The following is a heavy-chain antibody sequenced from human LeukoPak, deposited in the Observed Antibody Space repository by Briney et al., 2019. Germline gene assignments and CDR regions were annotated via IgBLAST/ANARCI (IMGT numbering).Heavy chain of an antibody. CDR1: GYTFTGYY. J-gene: IGHJ6*02. Sequence: ALVKVSCKASGYTFTGYYMHWVRQAPGQGRKWMGWINPNSGGINDAVKLQGRVTMTRVTSISTAYMELSRLRPDDTAVYYCARLPTYNWNDYGLDVWGQGTTVTVSS. V-gene: IGHV1-2*02. CDR3: ARLPTYNWNDYGLDV. D-gene: IGHD1-1*01. CDR2: INPNSGGI.